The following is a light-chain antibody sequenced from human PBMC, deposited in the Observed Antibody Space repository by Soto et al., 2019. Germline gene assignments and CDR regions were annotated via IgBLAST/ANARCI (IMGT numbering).Light chain of an antibody. CDR2: DDN. Sequence: SVLTRPPSVSAAPGRKVTISCSGSSSNIGGNSVSLYQQLPGTAPKLLIYDDNKRPSGIPDRFSGSKSGTSATLGITGFQTGDEADYYCGSWDSSLSAYVFGTGTKVTVL. CDR3: GSWDSSLSAYV. CDR1: SSNIGGNS. J-gene: IGLJ1*01. V-gene: IGLV1-51*01.